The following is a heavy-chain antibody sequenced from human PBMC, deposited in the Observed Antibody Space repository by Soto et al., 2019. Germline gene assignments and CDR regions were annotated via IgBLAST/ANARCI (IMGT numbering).Heavy chain of an antibody. Sequence: QVQLVQSGAEVKKPGSSVKVSCKASGGTFSSYTISWVRQAPGQGLEWMGRIIPILGIANYAQKFQGRVTITADKSPSTAYMELSSLRSEDTAVYYCARSSTVTTLDYWGQGTLVTVSS. CDR3: ARSSTVTTLDY. CDR2: IIPILGIA. CDR1: GGTFSSYT. D-gene: IGHD4-17*01. V-gene: IGHV1-69*02. J-gene: IGHJ4*02.